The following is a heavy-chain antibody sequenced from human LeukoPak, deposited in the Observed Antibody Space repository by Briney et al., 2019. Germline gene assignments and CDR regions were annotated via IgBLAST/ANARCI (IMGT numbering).Heavy chain of an antibody. Sequence: SETLSLTCGVRGGSFSDYYWSWIRQTPGKGLEWIGDFNPSGGTSYNPSLKSRLTISVDTSKNQFSLKLTSVTAADTALYYCARLGLYTSSWYRFYYFDYWGPGTLVTVSS. J-gene: IGHJ4*02. D-gene: IGHD6-13*01. CDR1: GGSFSDYY. CDR2: FNPSGGT. V-gene: IGHV4-34*01. CDR3: ARLGLYTSSWYRFYYFDY.